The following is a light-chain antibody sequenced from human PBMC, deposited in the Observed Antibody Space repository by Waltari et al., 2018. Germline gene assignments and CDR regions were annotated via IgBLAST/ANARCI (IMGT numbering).Light chain of an antibody. J-gene: IGKJ4*01. Sequence: EVVMTQSPATLSVSPGESATLSCRASQSVSRFLAWYQQKPGQAPRLLIYGASTRATGIPARFIGSGSGTEFTLTISSLQSEDFAVYFCQQYNDWPPLTFGGGTKLEIK. CDR2: GAS. V-gene: IGKV3-15*01. CDR3: QQYNDWPPLT. CDR1: QSVSRF.